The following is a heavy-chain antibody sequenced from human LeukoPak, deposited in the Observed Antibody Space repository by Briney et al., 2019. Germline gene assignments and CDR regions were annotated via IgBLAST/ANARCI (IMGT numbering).Heavy chain of an antibody. J-gene: IGHJ4*02. V-gene: IGHV1-8*03. Sequence: ASVKVSCKASGYIFTTYDIGWVRQATGQGLEWMGWMNPNSGNTGYAQKFQGRVTITRNTSISTAYMELSSLRSEDTAVYYCARAVLDYYDSSGYLSAYYFDYWGQGTLVTVSS. CDR3: ARAVLDYYDSSGYLSAYYFDY. CDR1: GYIFTTYD. D-gene: IGHD3-22*01. CDR2: MNPNSGNT.